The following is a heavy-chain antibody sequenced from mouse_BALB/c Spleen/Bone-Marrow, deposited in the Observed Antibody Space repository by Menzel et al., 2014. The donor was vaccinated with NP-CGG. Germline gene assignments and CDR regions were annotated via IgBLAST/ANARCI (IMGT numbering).Heavy chain of an antibody. CDR1: GFNIEDTY. D-gene: IGHD4-1*01. CDR3: ARWEYYAMDY. Sequence: EVQLQQSGAELVKPGASVKLSCTASGFNIEDTYMHWVKQRPEQGLEWIGRIDPANGNTKYDPRFQGKATITADTSSNTAYPQLSSLTSGDTAVYYCARWEYYAMDYWGQGTSVTVSS. J-gene: IGHJ4*01. CDR2: IDPANGNT. V-gene: IGHV14-3*02.